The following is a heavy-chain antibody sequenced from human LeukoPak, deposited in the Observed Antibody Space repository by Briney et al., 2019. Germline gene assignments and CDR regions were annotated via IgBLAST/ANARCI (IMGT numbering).Heavy chain of an antibody. CDR1: GGSISSSSYY. Sequence: SETLSLTCTVSGGSISSSSYYWGWIRQPPGKGLEWIVSIYYSGSTYYNPSLKSRVTISVDTSKNQFSLELSSVTAADTAVYYCARGKVDYFDYWGQGTMVTVSS. CDR2: IYYSGST. D-gene: IGHD2-15*01. CDR3: ARGKVDYFDY. V-gene: IGHV4-39*01. J-gene: IGHJ4*02.